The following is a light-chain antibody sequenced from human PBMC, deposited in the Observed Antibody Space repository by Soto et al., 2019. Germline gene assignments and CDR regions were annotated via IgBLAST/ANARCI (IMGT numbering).Light chain of an antibody. Sequence: QSALTQPASVSGSPGQSITISCTGTSSLVGTYNLVSWYQQYSGKAPKLMIYEVSKRPSGVSNRFSGSKSGNTASLTISGLQAEYEADYYCCSYAGTNPYVLVTGTKVTVL. CDR1: SSLVGTYNL. V-gene: IGLV2-23*02. J-gene: IGLJ1*01. CDR2: EVS. CDR3: CSYAGTNPYV.